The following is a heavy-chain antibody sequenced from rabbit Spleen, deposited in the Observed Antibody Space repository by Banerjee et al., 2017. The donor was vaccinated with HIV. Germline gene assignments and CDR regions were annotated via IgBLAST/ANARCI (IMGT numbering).Heavy chain of an antibody. Sequence: QSLEESGGGLVKPGASLTLTCTASGVSFSSSSYMCWVRQAPGKGLEWIACIYAGSSGNTYSATWAKGRFTISKTSSTAVTLQMTSLTVADTATYFCARDTGSSFSTYGMDLWGPGTLVTVS. CDR2: IYAGSSGNT. J-gene: IGHJ6*01. CDR3: ARDTGSSFSTYGMDL. D-gene: IGHD8-1*01. CDR1: GVSFSSSSY. V-gene: IGHV1S40*01.